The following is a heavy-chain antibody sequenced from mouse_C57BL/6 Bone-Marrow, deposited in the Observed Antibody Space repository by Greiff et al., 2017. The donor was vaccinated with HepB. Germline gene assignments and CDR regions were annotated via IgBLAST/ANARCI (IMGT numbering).Heavy chain of an antibody. CDR3: MGAWYFDV. D-gene: IGHD3-1*01. V-gene: IGHV1-15*01. J-gene: IGHJ1*03. Sequence: VQRVESGAELVRPGASVTLSCKASGYTFTDYEMHWVKQTPVHGLEWIGAIDPETGGTAYNQKFKGKAILTADKSSSTAYMELRSLTSEDSAVYYCMGAWYFDVWGTGTTVTVSS. CDR1: GYTFTDYE. CDR2: IDPETGGT.